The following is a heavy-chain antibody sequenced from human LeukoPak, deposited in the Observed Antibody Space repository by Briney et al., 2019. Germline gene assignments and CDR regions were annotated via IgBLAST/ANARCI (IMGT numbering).Heavy chain of an antibody. V-gene: IGHV3-23*01. Sequence: GGSPRLSCAASGFTFSSYAMSWVRQAPGKGLEWVSAISGSGGSTYYADSVKGRLTISRDNSKNTLYLQMNSLRAEDTAVYYCAKDGIFGVAAPLYGMDVWGQGTTVTVSS. CDR2: ISGSGGST. D-gene: IGHD3-3*01. CDR3: AKDGIFGVAAPLYGMDV. CDR1: GFTFSSYA. J-gene: IGHJ6*02.